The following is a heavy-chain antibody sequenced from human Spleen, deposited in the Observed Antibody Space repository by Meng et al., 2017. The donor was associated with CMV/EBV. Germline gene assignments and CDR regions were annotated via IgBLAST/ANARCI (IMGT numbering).Heavy chain of an antibody. J-gene: IGHJ4*02. V-gene: IGHV3-33*08. CDR3: ARWVEGLRLNYFDY. CDR1: GFPFSSYV. D-gene: IGHD2-15*01. Sequence: GGSLRLSCAASGFPFSSYVMHWVRQAPGKGLERVAVISFDGSNKYYGDSVEGRFTISRDNSKNTLYLQMNTMRAEDTAVYYCARWVEGLRLNYFDYWGQGTLVTVSS. CDR2: ISFDGSNK.